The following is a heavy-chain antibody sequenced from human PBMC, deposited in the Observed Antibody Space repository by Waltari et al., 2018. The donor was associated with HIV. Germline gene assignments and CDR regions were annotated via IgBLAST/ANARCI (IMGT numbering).Heavy chain of an antibody. CDR2: IYYSGSP. Sequence: QVQLQESGPGLVKPSQTLSLTCTVSGGSISSGGYYWSWIRQHPGKGLEWIGYIYYSGSPYYNPSLKSRVTISVDSSKNHFSLNLSSVTAADTAVYYCARVLSAGGVRWFDPWGQGTLVTVSS. CDR1: GGSISSGGYY. J-gene: IGHJ5*02. D-gene: IGHD3-16*01. V-gene: IGHV4-31*03. CDR3: ARVLSAGGVRWFDP.